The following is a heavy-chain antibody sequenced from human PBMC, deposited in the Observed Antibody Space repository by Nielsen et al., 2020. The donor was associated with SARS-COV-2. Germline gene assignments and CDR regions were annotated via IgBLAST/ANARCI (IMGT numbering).Heavy chain of an antibody. J-gene: IGHJ5*02. D-gene: IGHD3-16*02. CDR2: IYYSGST. CDR3: AREDSLRDSWFDP. V-gene: IGHV4-59*13. CDR1: GGSISSYY. Sequence: SETLSLTCTVSGGSISSYYWSWIRQPPGKGLEWIGYIYYSGSTNYNPSLKSRVTISVDTSKNQFSLKLSSVTAADTAVYYCAREDSLRDSWFDPWGQGTLVTVSS.